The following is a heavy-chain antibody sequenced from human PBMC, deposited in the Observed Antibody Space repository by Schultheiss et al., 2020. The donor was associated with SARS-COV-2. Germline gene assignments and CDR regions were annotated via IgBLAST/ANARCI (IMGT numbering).Heavy chain of an antibody. CDR2: IYYSGST. J-gene: IGHJ6*02. CDR3: ARTFLSPEGGYYYGMDV. D-gene: IGHD1-14*01. Sequence: SETLSLTCTVSGGSISSYYWSWIRQPPGKGLEWIGYIYYSGSTNYNPSLKSRVTISVDTSKNHFSLKLSSVTAADTAVYYCARTFLSPEGGYYYGMDVWGQGTTVTVSS. CDR1: GGSISSYY. V-gene: IGHV4-59*01.